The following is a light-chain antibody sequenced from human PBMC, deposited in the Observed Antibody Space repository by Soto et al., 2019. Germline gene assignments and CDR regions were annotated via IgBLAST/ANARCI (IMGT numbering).Light chain of an antibody. Sequence: EIVLTQSPGTLSLSPGERATLSCRASQIVTSRYVAWYQQKPGQAPRLLIFGASIRDSGVTDRFSGSGSGTDFTLTISRLEAEDSAVYYCQQYGSSPGTFGQGTKVEIK. V-gene: IGKV3-20*01. CDR3: QQYGSSPGT. CDR1: QIVTSRY. CDR2: GAS. J-gene: IGKJ1*01.